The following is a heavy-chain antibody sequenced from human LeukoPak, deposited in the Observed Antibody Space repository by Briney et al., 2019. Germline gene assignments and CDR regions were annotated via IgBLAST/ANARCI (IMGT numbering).Heavy chain of an antibody. J-gene: IGHJ6*03. Sequence: GESLKISCKGSGYSFTSYWIGWVRQMPGKGLEWMGIIYPGDSDTRYSPSFQGQVTISADKSISTAYLQWSSLKASDTAMYYCARLANDYGDYEAGNRYYYYYYMDVWGKGTTVTISS. D-gene: IGHD4-17*01. CDR1: GYSFTSYW. CDR3: ARLANDYGDYEAGNRYYYYYYMDV. V-gene: IGHV5-51*01. CDR2: IYPGDSDT.